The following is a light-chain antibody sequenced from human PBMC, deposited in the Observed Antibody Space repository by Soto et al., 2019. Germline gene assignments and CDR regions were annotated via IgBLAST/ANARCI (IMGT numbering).Light chain of an antibody. J-gene: IGKJ4*01. V-gene: IGKV1-39*01. CDR1: QSISTY. Sequence: IQLTQSPSSLSASVGDRVTITCRASQSISTYLNWYHQKPGKAPQLLIYGASTLQSGVPSRFSGSGSGTDFTLTISSLQPEDFATYYCQQTYNAPLTFGGGTKADIK. CDR3: QQTYNAPLT. CDR2: GAS.